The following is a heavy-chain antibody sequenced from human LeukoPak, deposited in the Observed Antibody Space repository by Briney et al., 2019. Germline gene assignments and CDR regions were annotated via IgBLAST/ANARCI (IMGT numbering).Heavy chain of an antibody. D-gene: IGHD6-13*01. Sequence: ASVKVSCKASGYTFTSYYAHWVRQAPGQGLEWMGIINPSGGSTSYAQKFQGRVTMTRDTSTSTVYMELSSLRSEDTAVYYCARDYYIGVAAAPIGYWGQGTLVTVSS. CDR2: INPSGGST. CDR1: GYTFTSYY. CDR3: ARDYYIGVAAAPIGY. V-gene: IGHV1-46*01. J-gene: IGHJ4*02.